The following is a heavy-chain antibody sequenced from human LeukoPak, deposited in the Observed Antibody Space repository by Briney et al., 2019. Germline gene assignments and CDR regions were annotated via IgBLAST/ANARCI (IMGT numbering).Heavy chain of an antibody. D-gene: IGHD3-10*01. V-gene: IGHV3-23*01. Sequence: GGSLRLSCAASGFTSSSYAMTWVRQAPGKGLERVSDIGDSGATTYYADSVKGRFTISRDNSKNTLYLQMSSLRAEDTAVYFCASFHYYGSGAYYLSYWGQGTLVTVSS. J-gene: IGHJ4*02. CDR3: ASFHYYGSGAYYLSY. CDR1: GFTSSSYA. CDR2: IGDSGATT.